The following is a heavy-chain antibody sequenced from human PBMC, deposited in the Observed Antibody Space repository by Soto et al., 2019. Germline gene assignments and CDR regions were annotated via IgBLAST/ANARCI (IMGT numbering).Heavy chain of an antibody. V-gene: IGHV2-26*01. CDR2: FFSDAER. J-gene: IGHJ4*02. CDR1: GFSLTNGRMG. Sequence: QVTLKESGPVLVKPTETLTLTCSVSGFSLTNGRMGVSWIRQPPGKALEWLAHFFSDAERSYSSSMQSRLNMYKDSSGSQVVLTMTNMAPADTATYYCATPRPGTHGYGYWGQGTLVTVSS. CDR3: ATPRPGTHGYGY. D-gene: IGHD5-18*01.